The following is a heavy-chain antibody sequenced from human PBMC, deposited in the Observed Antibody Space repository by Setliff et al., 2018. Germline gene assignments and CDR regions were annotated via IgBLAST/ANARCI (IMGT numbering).Heavy chain of an antibody. J-gene: IGHJ4*01. Sequence: GESLKISCAASGFIFRDYGMNWVRQVPGKGLEWVSGTNWNGDDISYADSVRGRFTISRDNARNSLHLQMNDVRREDAAFYYCAKDYLSRWWNEPPLYFDDWGPGVLVTVSS. CDR2: TNWNGDDI. V-gene: IGHV3-20*04. D-gene: IGHD1-1*01. CDR3: AKDYLSRWWNEPPLYFDD. CDR1: GFIFRDYG.